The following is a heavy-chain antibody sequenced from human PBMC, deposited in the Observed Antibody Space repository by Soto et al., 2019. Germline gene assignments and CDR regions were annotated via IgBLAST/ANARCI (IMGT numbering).Heavy chain of an antibody. Sequence: PGGSLRLSCAASGFTFSNYGMHWVRQAPGKGLEWVAVIWYNGNNKYYADSVQGRFTVSRDNSKNTLYLQMNSLRAEDTAVYYCARDRAYCGGDCPYYYGLDVWGQGTTVTVSS. CDR1: GFTFSNYG. V-gene: IGHV3-33*01. CDR2: IWYNGNNK. D-gene: IGHD2-21*02. J-gene: IGHJ6*02. CDR3: ARDRAYCGGDCPYYYGLDV.